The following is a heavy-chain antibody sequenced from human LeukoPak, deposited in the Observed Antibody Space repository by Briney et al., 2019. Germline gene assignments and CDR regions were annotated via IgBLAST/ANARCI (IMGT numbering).Heavy chain of an antibody. J-gene: IGHJ5*02. CDR2: ISGSGGST. V-gene: IGHV3-23*01. CDR3: AKEPYGSGGSWFDP. Sequence: GGSLRLSCEASGFTFSSYAMSWVRQAPGKGLEWVSGISGSGGSTDYADSVKGRFTISRDNSKNTLYLQMNSLRPEDTAVYFCAKEPYGSGGSWFDPWGQGTLATLSS. D-gene: IGHD3-10*01. CDR1: GFTFSSYA.